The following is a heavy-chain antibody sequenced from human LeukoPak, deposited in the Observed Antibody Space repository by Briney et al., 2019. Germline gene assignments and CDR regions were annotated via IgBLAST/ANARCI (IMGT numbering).Heavy chain of an antibody. D-gene: IGHD3-3*01. CDR3: ARLWSGYYDYFDY. J-gene: IGHJ4*02. V-gene: IGHV3-30*02. CDR1: GFTVSSNY. Sequence: GGSLRLSCAASGFTVSSNYMSWVRQAPGKGLEWVAFIRYDGSNKYYADSVKGRFTISRDNSKNTLYLQMNSLRAEDTAVYYCARLWSGYYDYFDYWGQGTLVTVSS. CDR2: IRYDGSNK.